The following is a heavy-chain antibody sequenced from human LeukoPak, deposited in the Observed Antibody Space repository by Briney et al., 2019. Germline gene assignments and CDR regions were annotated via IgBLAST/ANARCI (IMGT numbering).Heavy chain of an antibody. CDR2: ISYDGSNK. V-gene: IGHV3-30-3*01. Sequence: GGSLRLSCAASGFTFSSYAMHWVRQAPGKGLEWVAVISYDGSNKYYADSVKGRFTISRDNSKNTLYLQMNSLRAEDTAVYYCAKEDGGRLNYFDYWGQGTLVTVSS. D-gene: IGHD4-23*01. CDR3: AKEDGGRLNYFDY. J-gene: IGHJ4*02. CDR1: GFTFSSYA.